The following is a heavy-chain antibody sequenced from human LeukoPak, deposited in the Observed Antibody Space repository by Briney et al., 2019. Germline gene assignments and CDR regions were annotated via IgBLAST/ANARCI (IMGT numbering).Heavy chain of an antibody. CDR3: AKDVTYYYYMDV. J-gene: IGHJ6*03. Sequence: SGGSLRLSCAASGFTFDDYAMHWVRQAPGKGLEWVSGISWNSGSIGYADSVKGRFTISRDNAKNSLYLQMNSLRAEDTALYYCAKDVTYYYYMDVWGKGTTVTISS. D-gene: IGHD5-18*01. CDR2: ISWNSGSI. CDR1: GFTFDDYA. V-gene: IGHV3-9*01.